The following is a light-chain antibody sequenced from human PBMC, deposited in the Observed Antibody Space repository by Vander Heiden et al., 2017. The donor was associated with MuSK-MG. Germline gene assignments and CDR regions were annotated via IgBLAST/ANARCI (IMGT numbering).Light chain of an antibody. CDR3: AAWDDSLSGVV. CDR1: SSNIGSNY. V-gene: IGLV1-47*01. Sequence: QSGLTQPPSASGTPGQRVTIPCAGSSSNIGSNYVYWYQQLPGTAPKLLIYRNNQRPAGVPDRFSGSKSGTSASLAISGLRSEDEADYYCAAWDDSLSGVVFGGGTKLTVL. J-gene: IGLJ2*01. CDR2: RNN.